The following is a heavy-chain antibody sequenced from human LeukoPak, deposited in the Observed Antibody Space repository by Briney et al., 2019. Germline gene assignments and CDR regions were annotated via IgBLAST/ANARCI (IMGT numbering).Heavy chain of an antibody. CDR2: ISYDGNNK. CDR1: GFTFSSYT. Sequence: GGSLRLSCAASGFTFSSYTMHWVRQAPGKGLEWVAVISYDGNNKYYADSVKGRFTISRDNAKNSLYLQMNSLRAEDTAVYYCARDEVWFGELLCCSDYWGQGTLVTVSS. V-gene: IGHV3-30*04. J-gene: IGHJ4*02. D-gene: IGHD3-10*01. CDR3: ARDEVWFGELLCCSDY.